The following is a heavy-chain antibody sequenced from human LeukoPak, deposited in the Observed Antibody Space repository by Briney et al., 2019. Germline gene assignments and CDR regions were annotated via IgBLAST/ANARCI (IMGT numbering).Heavy chain of an antibody. J-gene: IGHJ5*02. CDR2: ITYHGSNK. CDR3: ARDCGSYFDP. V-gene: IGHV3-33*01. Sequence: PGRSLRLSCAASGFTFSSYGMHWVRQAPGKGLEWVALITYHGSNKYYADSVKGRFTIPRDNSKNTLYLQMNSLRAEDTAVYYCARDCGSYFDPWGQGTLVTVSS. CDR1: GFTFSSYG.